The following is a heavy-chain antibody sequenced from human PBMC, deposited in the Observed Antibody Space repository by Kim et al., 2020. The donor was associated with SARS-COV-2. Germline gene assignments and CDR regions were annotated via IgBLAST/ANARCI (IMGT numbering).Heavy chain of an antibody. V-gene: IGHV5-51*01. D-gene: IGHD6-19*01. J-gene: IGHJ4*02. CDR3: ARPSSSGWSSFDY. Sequence: YSPSLQGQVTLPADKSIRTAYLQWSSLKASDTAMYYCARPSSSGWSSFDYWGQGTLVTVSS.